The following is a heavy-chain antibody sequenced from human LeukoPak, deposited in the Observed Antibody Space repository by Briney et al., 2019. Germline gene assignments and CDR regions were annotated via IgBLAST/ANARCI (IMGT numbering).Heavy chain of an antibody. V-gene: IGHV3-23*01. CDR1: GFSFSTYT. CDR3: AKERSNDNNGYYAYLY. CDR2: ISGSADST. D-gene: IGHD3-22*01. J-gene: IGHJ4*02. Sequence: PGGSLRLSCAASGFSFSTYTMSWVRQTPGKGLEWVSAISGSADSTYYADSAKGRFTISRDNSKDTLYLQMNSLRAEDTAVYYCAKERSNDNNGYYAYLYWGQGTLVTVSP.